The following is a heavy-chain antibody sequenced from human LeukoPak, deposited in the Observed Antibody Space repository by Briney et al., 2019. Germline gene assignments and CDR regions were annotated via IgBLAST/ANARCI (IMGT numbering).Heavy chain of an antibody. CDR2: IYYSGST. D-gene: IGHD3-22*01. V-gene: IGHV4-59*01. CDR3: ARALYYDRFDY. J-gene: IGHJ4*02. Sequence: PSETLSLTCTVSGGSISSYYWSWIRQPPGKGLEWIGYIYYSGSTNYNPPLKSRVTISVDTSKNQFSLMLSSVTAADTAVYYCARALYYDRFDYWGQGTLVTVSS. CDR1: GGSISSYY.